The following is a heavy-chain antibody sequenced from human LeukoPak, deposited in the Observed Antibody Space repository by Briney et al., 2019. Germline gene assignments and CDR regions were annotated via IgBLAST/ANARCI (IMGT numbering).Heavy chain of an antibody. Sequence: GGSLRLSCAASGFTFNTFAMSWVRQAPGKGLEWVAVISYDGSKKSSAESVKGRFTISRDNSKNTLYLQMNSLRPEDTAVYFCARANGQLWTTPDYWGQGTLVTISS. D-gene: IGHD5-18*01. J-gene: IGHJ4*02. CDR3: ARANGQLWTTPDY. V-gene: IGHV3-30*03. CDR1: GFTFNTFA. CDR2: ISYDGSKK.